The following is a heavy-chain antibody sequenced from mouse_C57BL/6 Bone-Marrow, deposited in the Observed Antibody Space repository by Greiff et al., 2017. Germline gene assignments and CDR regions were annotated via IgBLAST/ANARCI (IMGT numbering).Heavy chain of an antibody. V-gene: IGHV1-72*01. J-gene: IGHJ4*01. D-gene: IGHD1-1*01. CDR2: IDPNSGGT. CDR3: ARYPYYYGRARDY. Sequence: QVQLQQPGAELVKPGASVKLSCKASGYTFTSYWMHWVKQRPGRGLEWIGRIDPNSGGTKYNEKFKSKATLTVDKPSSTAYVQLSSLTSEDSAVYYCARYPYYYGRARDYWGQGTSVTVSA. CDR1: GYTFTSYW.